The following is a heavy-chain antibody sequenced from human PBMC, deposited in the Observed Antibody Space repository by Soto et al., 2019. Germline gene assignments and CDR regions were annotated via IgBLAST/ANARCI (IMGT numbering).Heavy chain of an antibody. D-gene: IGHD3-22*01. J-gene: IGHJ4*02. CDR1: GGSISSYY. CDR2: IYYSGST. CDR3: ARARYYDSSGQADY. V-gene: IGHV4-59*01. Sequence: SETLSLTCTVSGGSISSYYWSWIRQPPGKGLEWIGYIYYSGSTNYNPSLKSRVTISVDTSKNQFSLKLSSVTAADTAVYYCARARYYDSSGQADYWGQGTLVTVSS.